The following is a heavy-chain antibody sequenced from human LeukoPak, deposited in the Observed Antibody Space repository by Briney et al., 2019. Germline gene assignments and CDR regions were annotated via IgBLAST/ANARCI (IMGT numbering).Heavy chain of an antibody. V-gene: IGHV3-7*04. CDR1: GFTFRKYS. CDR2: IREDGSAK. D-gene: IGHD3-22*01. J-gene: IGHJ4*02. CDR3: ARGEYYYDGGY. Sequence: GGSLRLSCSASGFTFRKYSMHWVRQAPGKGLEWVANIREDGSAKYYVDSVKGRFTISRDNAKNSLFLQMNSLRAEETAVYYCARGEYYYDGGYWGQGTLVTVSS.